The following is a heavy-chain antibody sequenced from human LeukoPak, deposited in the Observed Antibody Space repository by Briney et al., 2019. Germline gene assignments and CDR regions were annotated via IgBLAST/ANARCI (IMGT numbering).Heavy chain of an antibody. Sequence: GRSLRLSCAASGFTCSSYGMHWVRQAPGKGLEWVAVIWYDGSNKYYADSVKGRFTISRDNSKNTLYLQMNSLRAEDTAVYYCARDFSVGATAAPIDYWGQGTLVTVSS. CDR1: GFTCSSYG. D-gene: IGHD1-26*01. CDR3: ARDFSVGATAAPIDY. V-gene: IGHV3-33*01. J-gene: IGHJ4*02. CDR2: IWYDGSNK.